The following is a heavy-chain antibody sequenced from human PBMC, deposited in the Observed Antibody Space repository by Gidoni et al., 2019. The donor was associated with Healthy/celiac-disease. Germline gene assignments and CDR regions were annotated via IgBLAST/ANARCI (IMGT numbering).Heavy chain of an antibody. CDR1: GVSISSGGYY. J-gene: IGHJ3*02. V-gene: IGHV4-31*03. D-gene: IGHD4-17*01. CDR2: IYYSGST. Sequence: QVQLQESGPGLVKPSQTLSLTCTFSGVSISSGGYYWSWIRQHPGKGLEWIGYIYYSGSTYYNPSLKSRVTISVDTSKNQFSLKLSSVTAADTAVYYCARDPYPTTVTWRDAFDIWGQGTMVTVSS. CDR3: ARDPYPTTVTWRDAFDI.